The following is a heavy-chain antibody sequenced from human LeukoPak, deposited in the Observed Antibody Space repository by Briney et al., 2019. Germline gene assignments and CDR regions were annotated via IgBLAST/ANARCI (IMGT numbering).Heavy chain of an antibody. D-gene: IGHD6-13*01. CDR1: GVSVGSSRYF. Sequence: SETLSLTCTVYGVSVGSSRYFGRWSRRPPGKGLEWSGSIYYNGNTYYTPSLKSRVTISADTSRNQFSLKLSSVTAADTAVYYCARGAAAANFDYWGQGNLVTVSS. V-gene: IGHV4-39*01. CDR3: ARGAAAANFDY. CDR2: IYYNGNT. J-gene: IGHJ4*02.